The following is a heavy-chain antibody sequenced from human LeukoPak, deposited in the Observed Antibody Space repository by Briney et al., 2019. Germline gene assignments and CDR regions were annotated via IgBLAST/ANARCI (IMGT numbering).Heavy chain of an antibody. V-gene: IGHV3-9*01. CDR2: ISWNSGSI. J-gene: IGHJ4*02. Sequence: GGSLRLSCAASGFTFDDYAMHWVRQAPGKGLEWVSGISWNSGSIGYADSVKGRFTISRDNAKNSLYLQMNSLRAEDTALYYCAKDQYYYDSSSFDYWGQGTLVTVSS. CDR1: GFTFDDYA. CDR3: AKDQYYYDSSSFDY. D-gene: IGHD3-22*01.